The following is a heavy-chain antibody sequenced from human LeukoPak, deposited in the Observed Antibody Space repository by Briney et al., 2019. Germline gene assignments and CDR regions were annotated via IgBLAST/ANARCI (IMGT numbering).Heavy chain of an antibody. J-gene: IGHJ4*02. Sequence: SETLSLTCIVSGGSISSTTYYWGWIRQPPGKGLEWIGRIYYSGSTWYNPSLKGRLTVSADTSRNQFSLKLTSVTAADTAVYYCARDRACSNGVCSYFDYWGQGTVVTVSS. CDR2: IYYSGST. D-gene: IGHD2-8*01. CDR3: ARDRACSNGVCSYFDY. CDR1: GGSISSTTYY. V-gene: IGHV4-39*01.